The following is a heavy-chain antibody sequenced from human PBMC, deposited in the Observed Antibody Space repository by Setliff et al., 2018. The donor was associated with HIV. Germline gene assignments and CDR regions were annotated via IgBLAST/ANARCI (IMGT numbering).Heavy chain of an antibody. J-gene: IGHJ4*02. CDR1: GGSVSSGSYY. Sequence: SETLSLTCTVSGGSVSSGSYYWSWIRQPPGKGLEWIGYIYYSGSTNYNPSLKSRVTISVDTSKNQFSLKLSSVTAADTAAYYCARGTYAYSSGWYVDYWGQGTLVTVSS. D-gene: IGHD6-19*01. CDR3: ARGTYAYSSGWYVDY. CDR2: IYYSGST. V-gene: IGHV4-61*01.